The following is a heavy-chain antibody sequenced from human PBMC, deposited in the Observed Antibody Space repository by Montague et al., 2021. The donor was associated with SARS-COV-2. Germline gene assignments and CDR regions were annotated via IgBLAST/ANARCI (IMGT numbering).Heavy chain of an antibody. CDR3: ARDQQLVLGYYYGMDV. Sequence: SLRLSCAASGFTFSSYSMNWVRQAPGKGLEWVSSISSSSSYIYYADSVKGRFTISRDNAKNSLYLQMNSLRAEDTAVYYCARDQQLVLGYYYGMDVWGQGTPVTVSS. J-gene: IGHJ6*02. D-gene: IGHD6-13*01. CDR2: ISSSSSYI. CDR1: GFTFSSYS. V-gene: IGHV3-21*01.